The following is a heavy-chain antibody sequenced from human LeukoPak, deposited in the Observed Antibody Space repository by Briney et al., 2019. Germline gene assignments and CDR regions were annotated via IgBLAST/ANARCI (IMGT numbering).Heavy chain of an antibody. CDR1: GFTFSSHS. D-gene: IGHD1-14*01. J-gene: IGHJ3*02. V-gene: IGHV3-21*01. Sequence: KSGGSLRLSCAASGFTFSSHSMNWVRQAPGEGLEWVSSIGSSSSSIYYADSVKGRFTISRDNAKNSLYLQMNSLRGEDTAVYYCARETSGAFDIWGQGTMVTVSS. CDR2: IGSSSSSI. CDR3: ARETSGAFDI.